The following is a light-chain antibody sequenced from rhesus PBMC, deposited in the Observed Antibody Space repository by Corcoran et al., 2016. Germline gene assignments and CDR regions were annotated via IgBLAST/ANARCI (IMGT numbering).Light chain of an antibody. CDR2: GAS. Sequence: EIVMTQSPATLALSPGERATLSCRASQSVSSYLAWYQQKPGQAPRLLIYGASSRATGIPDRFSGSGSGTECTLTSSSLEPEDVGVYFCLQSSNWYSFGQGTKVEIE. CDR1: QSVSSY. J-gene: IGKJ2*01. CDR3: LQSSNWYS. V-gene: IGKV3-24*04.